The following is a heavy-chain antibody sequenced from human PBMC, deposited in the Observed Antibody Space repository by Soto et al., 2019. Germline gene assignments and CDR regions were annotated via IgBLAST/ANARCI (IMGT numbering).Heavy chain of an antibody. CDR2: INHSGST. D-gene: IGHD7-27*01. CDR3: ARGVGLTGDHKGDAFDI. Sequence: SETLALTCAVYGGAFSGYYWSWIRQPPGKGLEGIGEINHSGSTNYTPSLKSRVTISVDTSKNQFSLKLSSVTAADTAVYYCARGVGLTGDHKGDAFDIWGQGTLVTVSS. J-gene: IGHJ3*02. CDR1: GGAFSGYY. V-gene: IGHV4-34*01.